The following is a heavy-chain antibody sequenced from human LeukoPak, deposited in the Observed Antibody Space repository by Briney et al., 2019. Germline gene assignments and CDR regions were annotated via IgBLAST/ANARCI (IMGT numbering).Heavy chain of an antibody. CDR1: GFTFSSYS. CDR2: ISSSSSYI. CDR3: ARVSYSSSWYSVHDFDY. J-gene: IGHJ4*02. Sequence: KPGGSLRLSCAASGFTFSSYSMNWVRQAPGKGLEWVSSISSSSSYIYYADSVKGRFTISRDNAKNSLYLQMNSLRAEDTAVYYCARVSYSSSWYSVHDFDYWGQGTLVTVSS. D-gene: IGHD6-13*01. V-gene: IGHV3-21*01.